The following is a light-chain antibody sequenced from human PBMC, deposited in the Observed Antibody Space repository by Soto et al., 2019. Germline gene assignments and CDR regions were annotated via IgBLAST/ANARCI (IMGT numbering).Light chain of an antibody. V-gene: IGLV2-14*01. CDR3: SSYTGSSTYV. CDR1: SSDVGDYDY. CDR2: EVT. Sequence: QSALTQPASVSGSPGQSITISCTGTSSDVGDYDYVSWYQQHPGKAPKLMIYEVTNRPSGVSNRFSGSKSGNTASLTISGLQTDDEADYYCSSYTGSSTYVLGTGTKVTVL. J-gene: IGLJ1*01.